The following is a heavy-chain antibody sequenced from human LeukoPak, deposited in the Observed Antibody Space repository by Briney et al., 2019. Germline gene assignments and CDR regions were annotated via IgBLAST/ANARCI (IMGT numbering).Heavy chain of an antibody. CDR1: GFTFSSYW. V-gene: IGHV3-74*01. CDR3: ARDWDSSADY. Sequence: GGSLRLSCAASGFTFSSYWMHWVRQGPGKGLVWVSCINNDGSTTSYADSVKGRFTISRDNAKNTLYLQMNSLRAEDTAVYYCARDWDSSADYWGQGTLVTVSS. D-gene: IGHD3-22*01. J-gene: IGHJ4*02. CDR2: INNDGSTT.